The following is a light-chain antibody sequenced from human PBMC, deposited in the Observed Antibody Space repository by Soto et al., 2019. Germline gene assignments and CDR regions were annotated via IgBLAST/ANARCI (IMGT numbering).Light chain of an antibody. CDR2: DAS. CDR1: QTISSW. CDR3: QRYSTFSGT. Sequence: DIQMTHSPSTLSGSXGDGVTITXXASQTISSWLAWYQQKPGKAPKLLIYDASTLESGVPSRFSGRGSGTQFTLTISSLQPDDFATYYCQRYSTFSGTFGPGTKVDIK. V-gene: IGKV1-5*01. J-gene: IGKJ1*01.